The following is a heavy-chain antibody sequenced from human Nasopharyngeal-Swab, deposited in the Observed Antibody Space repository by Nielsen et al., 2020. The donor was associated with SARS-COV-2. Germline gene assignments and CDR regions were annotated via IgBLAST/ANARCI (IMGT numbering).Heavy chain of an antibody. Sequence: WVRQAPGQGLEWMGWINTNTGHPTYAQGFTGRFVFSLDTSVSTAYLQISSLKAEDTAVYNCARAGRGSSSWYVMDYYYGMGVWGQGTTVTVSS. CDR2: INTNTGHP. V-gene: IGHV7-4-1*02. D-gene: IGHD6-13*01. J-gene: IGHJ6*02. CDR3: ARAGRGSSSWYVMDYYYGMGV.